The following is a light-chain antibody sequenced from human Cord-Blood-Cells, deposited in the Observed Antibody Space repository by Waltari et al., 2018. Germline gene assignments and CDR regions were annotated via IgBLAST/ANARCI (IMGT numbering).Light chain of an antibody. CDR2: AAS. J-gene: IGKJ2*01. Sequence: DIQMTQSPSSLSASVGDRVTITCRASQSISSYLNWYQQKPGKSPKLLNYAASSLQSGVPSRFSGSGSRTDFTLTISSLQPEDFATYYCQQSYSTPYTFGQGTKLEIK. V-gene: IGKV1-39*01. CDR1: QSISSY. CDR3: QQSYSTPYT.